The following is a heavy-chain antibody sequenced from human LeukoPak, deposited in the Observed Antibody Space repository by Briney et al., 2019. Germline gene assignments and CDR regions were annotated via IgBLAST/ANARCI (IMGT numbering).Heavy chain of an antibody. V-gene: IGHV3-30*04. CDR3: ARELDSSGYYSNFDY. CDR2: ISYDGSSK. CDR1: GFTFSTYA. D-gene: IGHD3-22*01. Sequence: GGSLRLSCAASGFTFSTYAMHWVRQAPGKGLEWVAVISYDGSSKYYADSVKGRFTISRDDAKNSLYLQMNSLRAEDTAVYYCARELDSSGYYSNFDYWGQGTLVTVSS. J-gene: IGHJ4*02.